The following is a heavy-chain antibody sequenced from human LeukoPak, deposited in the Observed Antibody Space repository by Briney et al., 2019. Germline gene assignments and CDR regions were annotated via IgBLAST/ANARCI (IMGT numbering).Heavy chain of an antibody. J-gene: IGHJ4*02. Sequence: QAGGSLRLSCTVSGFTVSTNSMSWVRQAPGKGLEWVSFIYSDNTHYSDSVKGRFTISRDNAKNSLYLQMNSLRAEDTAVYYCARGKYGSGSYLLAYWGQGTLVTVSS. D-gene: IGHD3-10*01. CDR2: IYSDNT. V-gene: IGHV3-66*01. CDR3: ARGKYGSGSYLLAY. CDR1: GFTVSTNS.